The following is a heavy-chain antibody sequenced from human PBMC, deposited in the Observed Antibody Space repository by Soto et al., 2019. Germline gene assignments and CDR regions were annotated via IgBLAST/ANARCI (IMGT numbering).Heavy chain of an antibody. CDR1: ACIFISYA. Sequence: ASVKVSCKASACIFISYAIHWVRQAPGQRLEWMGWINAGNGNTKYSQKFQGRVTITRDTSASTAYMELTSLRSEDTAVYYCARELQGLYYFDYWGQGTLVTVSS. CDR2: INAGNGNT. V-gene: IGHV1-3*01. D-gene: IGHD2-15*01. CDR3: ARELQGLYYFDY. J-gene: IGHJ4*02.